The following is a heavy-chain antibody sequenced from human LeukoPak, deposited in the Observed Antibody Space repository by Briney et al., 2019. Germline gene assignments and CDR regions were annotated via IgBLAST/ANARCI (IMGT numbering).Heavy chain of an antibody. CDR1: GFTFSSYA. D-gene: IGHD1-26*01. CDR3: AKDRSRIVGATFDY. J-gene: IGHJ4*02. V-gene: IGHV3-23*01. Sequence: GESLRLSCAASGFTFSSYAMGWVRPAPVKGLEWVSAISGSGGSTYYADSVKGRFTISRDNSKNTLYLQMNSLRAEDTAVYYCAKDRSRIVGATFDYWGQGTLVTVSS. CDR2: ISGSGGST.